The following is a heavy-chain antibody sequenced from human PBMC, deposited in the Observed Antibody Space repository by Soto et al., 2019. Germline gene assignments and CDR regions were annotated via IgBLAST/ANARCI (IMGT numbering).Heavy chain of an antibody. D-gene: IGHD3-22*01. CDR2: ISYDGSNK. J-gene: IGHJ4*02. CDR3: AKDHRTANYYDSSGSYPLDY. CDR1: GFTFSSYG. V-gene: IGHV3-30*18. Sequence: QVQLVESGGGVVQPGRSLRFSCAASGFTFSSYGMHWVRQAPGKGLEWVAVISYDGSNKYYADSVKGRFTISRDNSKNTLYLQMNSLRAEDTAVYYCAKDHRTANYYDSSGSYPLDYWGQGTLVTVSS.